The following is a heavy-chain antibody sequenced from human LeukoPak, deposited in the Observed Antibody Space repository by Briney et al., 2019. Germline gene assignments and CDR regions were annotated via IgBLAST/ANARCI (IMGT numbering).Heavy chain of an antibody. Sequence: PGGSLRLSCAASGFTFSSYEMNWVRQAPGKGLEWVSYISSSGSTIYYADSVKGRFTISRDNAKNSLYLQMNSLRAEDTAVYYCARKPPRAWLLLRYYYYYMDVWGKGTTVTVSS. J-gene: IGHJ6*03. CDR1: GFTFSSYE. CDR2: ISSSGSTI. CDR3: ARKPPRAWLLLRYYYYYMDV. D-gene: IGHD3-22*01. V-gene: IGHV3-48*03.